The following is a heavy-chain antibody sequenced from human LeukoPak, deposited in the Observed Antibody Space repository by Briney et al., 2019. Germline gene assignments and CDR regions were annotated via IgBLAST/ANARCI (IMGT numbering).Heavy chain of an antibody. CDR2: INHSGST. CDR3: ARDRIQFIVDIVARSRYYYGMDV. CDR1: GGSISSGGYY. V-gene: IGHV4-61*08. D-gene: IGHD5-12*01. Sequence: PSETLSLTCTVSGGSISSGGYYWSWIRQPPGKGLEWIGEINHSGSTNYNPSLKSRVTISVDTSKNQFSLKLSSVTAADTAVYYCARDRIQFIVDIVARSRYYYGMDVWGQGTTVTVSS. J-gene: IGHJ6*02.